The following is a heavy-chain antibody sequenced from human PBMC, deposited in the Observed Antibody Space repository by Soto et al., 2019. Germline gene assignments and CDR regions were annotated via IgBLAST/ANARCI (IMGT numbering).Heavy chain of an antibody. CDR2: ISYEGSDK. J-gene: IGHJ4*02. Sequence: QVQLVESRGGVVHPGRSLRLSCVASGCTFSSYSMHWVRQAPGKGLEWVAIISYEGSDKYYADSVKGRFTISRDNSKNTLYLQMNSLRAEDTAVYYCARGADYFGSIAYEDYWGQGTLVTVSS. D-gene: IGHD3-22*01. V-gene: IGHV3-30-3*01. CDR3: ARGADYFGSIAYEDY. CDR1: GCTFSSYS.